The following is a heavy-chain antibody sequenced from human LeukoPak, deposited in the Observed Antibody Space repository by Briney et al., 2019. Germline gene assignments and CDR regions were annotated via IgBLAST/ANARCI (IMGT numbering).Heavy chain of an antibody. CDR3: ARAPAGCGGTCSFDY. J-gene: IGHJ4*02. Sequence: SETLSLTCSVSGASMSNSFWSWIRQPAGKGLEWIGRIYSSGRTNYNPSLKSRVTLSIDTSNNQFSLKLTSVTAADTALYYCARAPAGCGGTCSFDYWGQGTLVTVSS. CDR1: GASMSNSF. CDR2: IYSSGRT. D-gene: IGHD2-15*01. V-gene: IGHV4-4*07.